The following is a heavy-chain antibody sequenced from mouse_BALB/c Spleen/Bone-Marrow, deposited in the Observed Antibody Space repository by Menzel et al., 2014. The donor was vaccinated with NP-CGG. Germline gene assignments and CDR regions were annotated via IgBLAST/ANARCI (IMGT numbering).Heavy chain of an antibody. Sequence: EVHLVESGGGLVQPGGSRKLSCAASGFTFSSFGMHWVRQAPEKGLEWVAYISSGSSTIYYADTVKGRFTISRDNPKNTLFLQMTSLRSEDTAMYCCARWRYGYAMDYWGQGTSVTVSS. V-gene: IGHV5-17*02. D-gene: IGHD2-14*01. CDR1: GFTFSSFG. J-gene: IGHJ4*01. CDR2: ISSGSSTI. CDR3: ARWRYGYAMDY.